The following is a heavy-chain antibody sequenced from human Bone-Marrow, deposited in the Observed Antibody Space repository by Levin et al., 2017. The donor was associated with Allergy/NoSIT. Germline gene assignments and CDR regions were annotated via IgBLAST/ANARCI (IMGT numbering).Heavy chain of an antibody. CDR3: AKDRSIVGAGPLGMDGMDV. V-gene: IGHV3-30*18. CDR1: GFTFSSYG. CDR2: ISYDGSNK. J-gene: IGHJ6*02. D-gene: IGHD1-26*01. Sequence: GESLKISCAASGFTFSSYGMHWVRQAPGKGLDWVAVISYDGSNKYYGDSVKGRFTISRDNSKNTMYLQMNSLRADDTGVFYCAKDRSIVGAGPLGMDGMDVWGLGTTVTVSS.